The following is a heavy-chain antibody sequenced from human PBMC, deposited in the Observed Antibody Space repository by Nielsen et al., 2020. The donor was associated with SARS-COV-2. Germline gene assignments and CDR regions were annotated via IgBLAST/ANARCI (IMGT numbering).Heavy chain of an antibody. CDR3: ARDNGAAFDI. Sequence: GESLKISCTASGFTFGDYAMSWVRQAPGKGLEWVGFIRSKAYGGTTEYAASVKGRFTISRDDSKSIAYLQMNSLKTEDTAVYYCARDNGAAFDIWGQGTMVTVSS. CDR2: IRSKAYGGTT. V-gene: IGHV3-49*04. D-gene: IGHD3-10*01. CDR1: GFTFGDYA. J-gene: IGHJ3*02.